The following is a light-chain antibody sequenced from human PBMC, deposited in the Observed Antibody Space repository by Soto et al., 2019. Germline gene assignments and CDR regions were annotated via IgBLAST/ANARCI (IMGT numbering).Light chain of an antibody. V-gene: IGKV1-5*01. Sequence: DIQMTQSPSTLSASVGDRVTITCRASQSISSWLAWYQQKPGKAPKLLIYDASSLESGVPSRFSGSGSGTEFTLTISSLQPEDFATYYCQQLNNYPRTCGQGTKVDIK. J-gene: IGKJ1*01. CDR1: QSISSW. CDR2: DAS. CDR3: QQLNNYPRT.